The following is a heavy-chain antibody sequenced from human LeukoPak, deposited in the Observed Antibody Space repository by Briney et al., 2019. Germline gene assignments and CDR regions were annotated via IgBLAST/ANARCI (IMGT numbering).Heavy chain of an antibody. Sequence: AVQVSCKASGCSFSSYTISWVRQAPGQGLEWMGGIIPIFGTANDAQKFQGRVTITTDESTSTASMELRSLRTEDTAVYYCARGILTGYYSPTCYYFYYMDVWGKGTTVTVSS. CDR2: IIPIFGTA. D-gene: IGHD3-9*01. CDR3: ARGILTGYYSPTCYYFYYMDV. J-gene: IGHJ6*03. V-gene: IGHV1-69*05. CDR1: GCSFSSYT.